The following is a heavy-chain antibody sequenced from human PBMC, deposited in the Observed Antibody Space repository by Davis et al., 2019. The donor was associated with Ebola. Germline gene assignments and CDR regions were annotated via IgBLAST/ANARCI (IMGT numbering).Heavy chain of an antibody. Sequence: GESLKISCAASGFTFSSYWMHWVRQAPGKGLVWVSRINSDGSSTSYADSVKGRFAISRENSRGTLYLQMNSLRVEDSAIYYCVKDSSNIWFDIWGQGTLVTVSS. CDR1: GFTFSSYW. J-gene: IGHJ3*02. V-gene: IGHV3-74*01. CDR2: INSDGSST. CDR3: VKDSSNIWFDI. D-gene: IGHD2/OR15-2a*01.